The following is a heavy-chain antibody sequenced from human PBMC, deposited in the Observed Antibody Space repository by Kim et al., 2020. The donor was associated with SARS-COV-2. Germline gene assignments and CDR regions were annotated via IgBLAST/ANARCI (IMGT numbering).Heavy chain of an antibody. J-gene: IGHJ4*02. D-gene: IGHD3-10*01. Sequence: SETLSLTCTVSGGSISSSSYYWDWIRQPPGKGLEWIGSIYYSGSTYYNPSLKSRVTISVDTSKNQFSLKLSSVTAADTAVYYCASSTGYYGSGSYYRKDLNDYWGQGTLVTVSS. CDR3: ASSTGYYGSGSYYRKDLNDY. CDR1: GGSISSSSYY. CDR2: IYYSGST. V-gene: IGHV4-39*01.